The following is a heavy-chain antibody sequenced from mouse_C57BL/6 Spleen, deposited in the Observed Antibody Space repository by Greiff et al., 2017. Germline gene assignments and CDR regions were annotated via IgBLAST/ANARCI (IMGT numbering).Heavy chain of an antibody. CDR1: GFTFSNYW. J-gene: IGHJ1*03. CDR3: TRSLYYYGSSLWYFDV. D-gene: IGHD1-1*01. CDR2: IRLKSDNYAT. Sequence: EVKLEESGGGLVQPGGSMKLSCVASGFTFSNYWMNWVRQSPEKGLEWVAQIRLKSDNYATHYAESVKGRFTISRDDSKSSVYLQMNNLRAEDTGIYYCTRSLYYYGSSLWYFDVWGTGTTVTVSS. V-gene: IGHV6-3*01.